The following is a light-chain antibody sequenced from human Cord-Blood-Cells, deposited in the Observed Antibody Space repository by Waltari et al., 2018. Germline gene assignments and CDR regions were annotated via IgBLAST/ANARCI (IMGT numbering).Light chain of an antibody. J-gene: IGKJ2*01. CDR3: MQGTHWPPDT. CDR2: KVS. CDR1: QSLVHSDGNTY. V-gene: IGKV2-30*02. Sequence: DVVMTQSPLSLPVTLGQPASISCRASQSLVHSDGNTYLNWFQQRPGQSPRRLIYKVSNRDSGVPDRFSGSGSGTDFTLKISRVEAEDVGVYYCMQGTHWPPDTFGQGTKLVIK.